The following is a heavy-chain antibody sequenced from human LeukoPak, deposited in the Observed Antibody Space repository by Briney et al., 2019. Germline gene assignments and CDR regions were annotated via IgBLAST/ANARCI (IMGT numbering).Heavy chain of an antibody. V-gene: IGHV1-18*01. CDR3: ARSRLYVAARVDFDY. Sequence: ASVKVSCKASGYTFTSYGISWVRQAPGQGLEWMGWISAYNGNTNYAQKFQGRVTITADESTSTAYMELSSLRSEDTAVYYCARSRLYVAARVDFDYWGQGTLVTVSS. D-gene: IGHD6-6*01. J-gene: IGHJ4*02. CDR2: ISAYNGNT. CDR1: GYTFTSYG.